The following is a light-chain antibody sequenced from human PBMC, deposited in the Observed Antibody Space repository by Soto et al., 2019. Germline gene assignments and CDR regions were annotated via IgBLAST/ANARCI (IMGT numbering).Light chain of an antibody. Sequence: QSVLTQSPSASASLGASVKLTCTLSSGHSSYAIAWHQQQPEKGPRYLMKLNSDGSHSKGDGIPDRFSGSSSGAEPNLTISSLQSEDEADYYCQTWGTGIQVFGGGTKLTVL. CDR3: QTWGTGIQV. J-gene: IGLJ2*01. V-gene: IGLV4-69*01. CDR2: LNSDGSH. CDR1: SGHSSYA.